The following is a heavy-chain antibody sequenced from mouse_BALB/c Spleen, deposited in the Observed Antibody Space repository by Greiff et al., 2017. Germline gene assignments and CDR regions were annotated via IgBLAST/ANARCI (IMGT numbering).Heavy chain of an antibody. V-gene: IGHV5-6*01. CDR2: ISSGGSYT. D-gene: IGHD3-3*01. CDR1: GFTFSSYG. CDR3: ARLGDGGDYFDY. J-gene: IGHJ2*01. Sequence: EVQVVESGGDLVKPGGSLKLSCAASGFTFSSYGMSWVRQTPDKRLEWVATISSGGSYTYYPDSVKGRFTISRDNAKNTLYLQMSSLKSEDTAMYYCARLGDGGDYFDYWGQGTTLTVSS.